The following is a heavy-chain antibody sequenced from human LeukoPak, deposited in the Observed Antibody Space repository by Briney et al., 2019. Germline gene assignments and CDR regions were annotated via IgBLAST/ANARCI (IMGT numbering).Heavy chain of an antibody. CDR3: ARGGRDSSSWFFDY. V-gene: IGHV1-46*01. CDR2: ISPSGGST. Sequence: ASVKVSCKAFGYTFTSNYMHWVRQAPGQGPEWMGVISPSGGSTTYAQKFQGRVTMTTDTSTTTAYMELRSLKSDDTAVYFCARGGRDSSSWFFDYWGQGTLVTVSS. D-gene: IGHD6-13*01. CDR1: GYTFTSNY. J-gene: IGHJ4*02.